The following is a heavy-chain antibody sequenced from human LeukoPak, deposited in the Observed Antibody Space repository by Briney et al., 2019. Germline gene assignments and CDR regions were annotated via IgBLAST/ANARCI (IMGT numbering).Heavy chain of an antibody. Sequence: GGSLRLSCAASGFTVSDNYMNWVRQAPGKGLEWVSGISWSSGSIGYADSVKGRFTVSRDNAKNSLYLQMNSLRAEDTAVYYCARDLGDGYNYFYYYYMDVWGKGTTVTVSS. J-gene: IGHJ6*03. D-gene: IGHD5-24*01. CDR3: ARDLGDGYNYFYYYYMDV. CDR2: ISWSSGSI. CDR1: GFTVSDNY. V-gene: IGHV3-69-1*01.